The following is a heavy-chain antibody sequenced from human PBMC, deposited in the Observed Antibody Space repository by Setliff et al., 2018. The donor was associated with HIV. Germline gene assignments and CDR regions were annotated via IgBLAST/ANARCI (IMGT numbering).Heavy chain of an antibody. D-gene: IGHD5-12*01. CDR2: IYYTGNS. V-gene: IGHV4-39*01. CDR1: GDSIGRGNYY. Sequence: SETLSLTCTVSGDSIGRGNYYWAWIRQPPGKGLEWIATIYYTGNSYYNPSLQSRVSISVDTSNNQFSLKLHSVSTSDRGVYFCARLGESGYDFRGFFDFWGPGMLVTVSS. J-gene: IGHJ4*02. CDR3: ARLGESGYDFRGFFDF.